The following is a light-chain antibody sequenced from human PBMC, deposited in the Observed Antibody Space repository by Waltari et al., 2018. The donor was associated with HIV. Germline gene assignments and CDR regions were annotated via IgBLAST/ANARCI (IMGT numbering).Light chain of an antibody. CDR2: GNS. J-gene: IGLJ3*02. V-gene: IGLV1-40*01. CDR1: SSNIGADSP. CDR3: QSYDRSLSAWV. Sequence: QSVLAQSPSVSGAPGQRVTIPCTGSSSNIGADSPVYWYQHLPGTAPKLLIYGNSNRPSGVPNRFSGSKSDTSASLAITGLQAEDEADYYCQSYDRSLSAWVFGGGTRLNVL.